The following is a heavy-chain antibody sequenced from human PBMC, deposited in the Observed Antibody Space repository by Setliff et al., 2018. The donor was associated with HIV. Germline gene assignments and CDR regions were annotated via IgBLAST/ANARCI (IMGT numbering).Heavy chain of an antibody. D-gene: IGHD5-12*01. Sequence: SETLSLTCAVSGDSISASYWNWIRQFPGGGLEWIGYIYYSGSTKYNPSLKRRVTISIDKSRKYFSLKLPSVTAADTAMYYCTRGDSVATLLFDYWGQGTLVTVSS. J-gene: IGHJ4*02. CDR3: TRGDSVATLLFDY. V-gene: IGHV4-59*01. CDR2: IYYSGST. CDR1: GDSISASY.